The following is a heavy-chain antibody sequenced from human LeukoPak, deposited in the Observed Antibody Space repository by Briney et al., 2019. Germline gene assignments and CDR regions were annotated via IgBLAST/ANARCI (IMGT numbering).Heavy chain of an antibody. V-gene: IGHV3-53*01. Sequence: PGGSLRLSCTVSGFTVSSNSMSWVRQAPGKGLEWVSFIYSSVTHYSDSVKGRFTISRDNSKNTLFLQMNSLRAEDTAVYYCATMDTAMARFDYWGQGTLVTVSS. J-gene: IGHJ4*02. CDR3: ATMDTAMARFDY. D-gene: IGHD5-18*01. CDR2: IYSSVT. CDR1: GFTVSSNS.